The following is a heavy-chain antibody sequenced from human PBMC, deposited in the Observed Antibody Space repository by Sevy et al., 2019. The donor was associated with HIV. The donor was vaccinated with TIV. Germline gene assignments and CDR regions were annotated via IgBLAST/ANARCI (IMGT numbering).Heavy chain of an antibody. CDR3: ARDFRYCSGGSCSPYYGMDV. CDR1: GGSVSSGSYY. Sequence: SETLSLTCTVSGGSVSSGSYYWSWIRQPPGKGLEWIGYIYYSGSTNYNPSLKSRVTISVDTSKNQFSLKLSSVTAADTAVYYCARDFRYCSGGSCSPYYGMDVWGQGTTVTVSS. D-gene: IGHD2-15*01. CDR2: IYYSGST. V-gene: IGHV4-61*01. J-gene: IGHJ6*02.